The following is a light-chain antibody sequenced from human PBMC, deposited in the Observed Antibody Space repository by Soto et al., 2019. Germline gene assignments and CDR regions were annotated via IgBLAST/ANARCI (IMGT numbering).Light chain of an antibody. CDR2: EVS. Sequence: LTQPASVSGSPGQSITISCTGTSSDVGGYNSVSWYQHHPGKAPKLMIYEVSNRPSGVSDRFSGSKSGNTASLTISGLQAEDEADYYCSSYTTNTGLEYVFGTGTKVTVL. J-gene: IGLJ1*01. CDR3: SSYTTNTGLEYV. CDR1: SSDVGGYNS. V-gene: IGLV2-14*01.